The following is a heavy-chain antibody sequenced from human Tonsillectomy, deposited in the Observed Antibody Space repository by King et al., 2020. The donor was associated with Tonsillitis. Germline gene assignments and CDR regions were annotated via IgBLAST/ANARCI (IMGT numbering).Heavy chain of an antibody. V-gene: IGHV3-74*01. D-gene: IGHD3-22*01. CDR3: ARNYYDSSGYLVLYYFDY. Sequence: VQLVESGGGLVQPGGSLRLSCAASGFTFSTYWMHWVRQAPGKGLVWVSRIKSDGTGATYADSVKGRFTISRDKAKNTLFLQMNSLRAEDTAMYYCARNYYDSSGYLVLYYFDYWGQGTLVTVSS. CDR2: IKSDGTGA. CDR1: GFTFSTYW. J-gene: IGHJ4*02.